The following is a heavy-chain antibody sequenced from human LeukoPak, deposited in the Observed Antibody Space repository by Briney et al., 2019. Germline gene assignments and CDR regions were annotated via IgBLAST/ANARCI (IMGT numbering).Heavy chain of an antibody. CDR2: IYYSGRT. D-gene: IGHD5-24*01. CDR1: GGSISSYY. CDR3: ARTGDGYNYYHYYYMDV. Sequence: PSETLSLTCTVSGGSISSYYWSWIRQPPGKELEWIGYIYYSGRTNYNPSLKSRVTISVDMPNNQFSLKMSSVTAADTAVYYCARTGDGYNYYHYYYMDVWGKGTTVTVTS. J-gene: IGHJ6*03. V-gene: IGHV4-59*12.